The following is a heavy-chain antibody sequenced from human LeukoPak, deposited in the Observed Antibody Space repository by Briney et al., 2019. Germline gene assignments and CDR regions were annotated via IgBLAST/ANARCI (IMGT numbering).Heavy chain of an antibody. CDR2: ISYDGSNK. V-gene: IGHV3-30-3*01. CDR1: GFTFSSYA. CDR3: ARGPDCTNGVCFDYYYYGMDV. Sequence: GGSLRLSCAASGFTFSSYAMHWVRQAPGKGLEWVAVISYDGSNKYYADSVKGRFTISRDNSKNTLYLQMNSLRAEDTAVYYCARGPDCTNGVCFDYYYYGMDVWGQGTTVTVSS. D-gene: IGHD2-8*01. J-gene: IGHJ6*02.